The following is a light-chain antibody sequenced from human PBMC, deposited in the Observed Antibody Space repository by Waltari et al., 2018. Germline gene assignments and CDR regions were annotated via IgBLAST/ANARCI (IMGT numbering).Light chain of an antibody. V-gene: IGKV3D-15*01. CDR1: PTIGRS. CDR3: QQYNNWSPGT. Sequence: ETVVTQSPATLSMSPGERATISCRTSPTIGRSLDWYQQRPGQAPRLLIYRASTRATGIPDRFSGSWSETEFTLTISSLQSEDIAVYYCQQYNNWSPGTFGQGTKVEI. J-gene: IGKJ1*01. CDR2: RAS.